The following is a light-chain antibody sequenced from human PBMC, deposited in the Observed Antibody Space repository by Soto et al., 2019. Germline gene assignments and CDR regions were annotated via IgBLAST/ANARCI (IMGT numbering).Light chain of an antibody. CDR2: DAS. CDR1: QSVSSN. V-gene: IGKV3-15*01. CDR3: QQYNNWWT. J-gene: IGKJ1*01. Sequence: EIVMTQSPATLSVSPGERATLSCRASQSVSSNLAWYQQKPGQAPRLLISDASTRATGIPARFSGSGSGTEFTLTISSLQSEDFAVYYCQQYNNWWTFGQGPRWKSN.